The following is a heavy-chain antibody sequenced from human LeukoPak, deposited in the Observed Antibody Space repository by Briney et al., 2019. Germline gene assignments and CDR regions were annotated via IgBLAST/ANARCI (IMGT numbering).Heavy chain of an antibody. Sequence: GASVNVSCKASVGTFSSYAISGVRQAPGHGLEWVVGIIPIFGTANYAQKFQGGVTITADESTNTAYMQLSSLRAQDTAVYYCAIARDCSSTSCYGVSWFDPWGPGTLVTVSS. CDR2: IIPIFGTA. CDR3: AIARDCSSTSCYGVSWFDP. D-gene: IGHD2-2*01. V-gene: IGHV1-69*13. CDR1: VGTFSSYA. J-gene: IGHJ5*02.